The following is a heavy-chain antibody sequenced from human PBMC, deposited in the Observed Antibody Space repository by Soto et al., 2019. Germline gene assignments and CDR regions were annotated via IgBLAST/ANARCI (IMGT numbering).Heavy chain of an antibody. Sequence: PSQTLSLTCAISGDSVSSNSAAWNWIRQSPSRGLEWLGRTYYRSKWYNDYAVSVKSRITINPDTSKNQFSLQLNSVTPEDTAVYYCAREDYGGNSPAYNWFDPWGQGTLVTVPQ. J-gene: IGHJ5*02. D-gene: IGHD4-17*01. CDR1: GDSVSSNSAA. CDR3: AREDYGGNSPAYNWFDP. V-gene: IGHV6-1*01. CDR2: TYYRSKWYN.